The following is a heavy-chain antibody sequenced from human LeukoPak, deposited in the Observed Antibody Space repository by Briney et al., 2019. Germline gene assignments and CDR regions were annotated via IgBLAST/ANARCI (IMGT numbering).Heavy chain of an antibody. CDR3: ARDPGISDIVVVPAVTRRFDY. CDR2: ISYDGSNK. CDR1: GFTFSSYA. V-gene: IGHV3-30*04. Sequence: GGSLRLSCAASGFTFSSYAMHWVRQAPGKGLEWVVVISYDGSNKYYADSVKGRFTISRDNSKNTLYLQMNSLRAEDTAVYYCARDPGISDIVVVPAVTRRFDYWGQGTLVTVSS. J-gene: IGHJ4*02. D-gene: IGHD2-2*01.